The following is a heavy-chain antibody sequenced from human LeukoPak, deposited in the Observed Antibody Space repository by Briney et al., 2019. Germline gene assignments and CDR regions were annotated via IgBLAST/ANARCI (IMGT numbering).Heavy chain of an antibody. D-gene: IGHD4-17*01. CDR1: GFTVSSNY. J-gene: IGHJ4*02. V-gene: IGHV3-53*01. CDR2: IYSGGST. Sequence: PGGSLRLSCAASGFTVSSNYMSCVRQAPGKGLEWVSVIYSGGSTYYADSVKGRFTISRDNSKNTLYLQMNSLRAEDTAVYYCARTPYGAHFDYWGQGTLVTVSS. CDR3: ARTPYGAHFDY.